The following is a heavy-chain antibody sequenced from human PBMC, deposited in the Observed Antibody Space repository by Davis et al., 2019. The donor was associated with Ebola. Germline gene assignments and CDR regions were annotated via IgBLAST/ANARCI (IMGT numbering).Heavy chain of an antibody. CDR3: TTPGGQDSGYDVFDI. D-gene: IGHD5-12*01. CDR1: GFTFTNYY. V-gene: IGHV1-46*03. J-gene: IGHJ3*02. CDR2: INPNDGRT. Sequence: MPGGSLRLSCVASGFTFTNYYMHWVRQAPGQGLEWMGMINPNDGRTIYAQKFQGRVTVTRDTSTTTVYMDLSSLRSEDTALYYCTTPGGQDSGYDVFDIWGQGTMVTVSS.